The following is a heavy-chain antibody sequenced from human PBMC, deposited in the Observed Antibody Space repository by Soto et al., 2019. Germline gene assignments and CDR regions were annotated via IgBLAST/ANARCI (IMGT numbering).Heavy chain of an antibody. CDR1: GYTYTSYG. CDR2: ISAFNGDT. V-gene: IGHV1-18*04. D-gene: IGHD6-25*01. J-gene: IGHJ4*02. Sequence: QVQLVQSGTEVKKPGASVNVSWKAFGYTYTSYGFSWVRQVPGQGLEWLGWISAFNGDTQYAQTMKGRLTVTTDTSTTTVHMELRSLTPADTAVYYCAREAGWQRMVPYDWGQGTLVTF. CDR3: AREAGWQRMVPYD.